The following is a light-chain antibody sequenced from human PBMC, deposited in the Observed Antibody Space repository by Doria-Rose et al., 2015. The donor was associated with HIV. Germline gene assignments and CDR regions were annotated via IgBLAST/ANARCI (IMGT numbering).Light chain of an antibody. Sequence: EIVLTQSPGTLSLSPGERATLSCRASQSFSSTYLAWYQQQPGQAPSPLIYDGSTRATGIPDRFSASGSVTDFTLTINRLEPEDFALYYCHQYGTSWTFGQGTKVEI. CDR2: DGS. V-gene: IGKV3-20*01. CDR3: HQYGTSWT. J-gene: IGKJ1*01. CDR1: QSFSSTY.